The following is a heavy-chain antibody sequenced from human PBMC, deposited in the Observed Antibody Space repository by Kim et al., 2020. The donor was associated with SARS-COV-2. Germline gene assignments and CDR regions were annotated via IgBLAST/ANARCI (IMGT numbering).Heavy chain of an antibody. V-gene: IGHV1-2*06. CDR3: AILMVYATSRGYFDY. Sequence: ASVKVSCKASGYTFTGYYMHWVRQALGQGLEWMGRINPNSGGTNYAQKFQGRVTMTRDTSISTAYMELSRLRSDDTAVYYCAILMVYATSRGYFDYWGQGTLVTVSS. D-gene: IGHD2-8*01. J-gene: IGHJ4*02. CDR2: INPNSGGT. CDR1: GYTFTGYY.